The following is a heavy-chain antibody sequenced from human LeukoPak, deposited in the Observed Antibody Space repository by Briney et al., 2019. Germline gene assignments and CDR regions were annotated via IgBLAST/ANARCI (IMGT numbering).Heavy chain of an antibody. CDR1: GFSFSDYQ. CDR2: ISGSGRQI. Sequence: GGSLRLSCAASGFSFSDYQMNWFRQAPGKGLEWVSLISGSGRQIFYADSLKGRFTISRDNAKNSLYLQMNSLRAEDTAVYYCARVHVDIVVVPAARFTYYYYMDVWGKGTTVTISS. CDR3: ARVHVDIVVVPAARFTYYYYMDV. J-gene: IGHJ6*03. V-gene: IGHV3-21*01. D-gene: IGHD2-2*01.